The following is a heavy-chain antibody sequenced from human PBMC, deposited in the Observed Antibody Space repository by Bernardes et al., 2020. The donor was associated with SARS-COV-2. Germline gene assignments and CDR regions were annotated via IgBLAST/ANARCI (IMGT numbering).Heavy chain of an antibody. Sequence: GGSLRLSCAGSGFTFSKYAMSWVRQAPGKGLEWVSGITANGGGKFYGDSVKGRFTISRDNTKNTVFLQMNSLRAEDTAIYYCATTAEGDFNYHGLDVWGQGTTVTVSS. D-gene: IGHD3-3*01. CDR1: GFTFSKYA. CDR3: ATTAEGDFNYHGLDV. V-gene: IGHV3-23*01. CDR2: ITANGGGK. J-gene: IGHJ6*02.